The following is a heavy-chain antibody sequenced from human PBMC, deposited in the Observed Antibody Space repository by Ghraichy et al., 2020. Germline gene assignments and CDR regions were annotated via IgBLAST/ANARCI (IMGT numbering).Heavy chain of an antibody. J-gene: IGHJ4*02. V-gene: IGHV1-3*01. CDR1: GYTFTSYA. CDR3: ARGGVLRWPFDY. CDR2: INAGNGNT. D-gene: IGHD4-23*01. Sequence: ASVKVSCKASGYTFTSYAMHWVRQAPGPRLEWMGWINAGNGNTKYSQKIQGRVTITRDTSASTAYMELSSLRSEDTAVYYCARGGVLRWPFDYWGQGTLVTVSS.